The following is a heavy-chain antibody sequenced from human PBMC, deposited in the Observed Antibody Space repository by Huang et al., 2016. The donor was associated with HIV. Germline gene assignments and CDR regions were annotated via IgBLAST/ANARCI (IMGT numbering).Heavy chain of an antibody. CDR1: GFTFSSYW. CDR3: ARDPFAQHAFDI. CDR2: INTAGSST. J-gene: IGHJ3*02. D-gene: IGHD2-2*01. Sequence: EVQLVESGGGLVQPGGSLRLSCAASGFTFSSYWMHWVRQTPGKGRVWVSRINTAGSSTSYADSVKGRFTISRDNAKNTLYLQMNSLRAEDTAVYYCARDPFAQHAFDIWGQGTMVTVSS. V-gene: IGHV3-74*01.